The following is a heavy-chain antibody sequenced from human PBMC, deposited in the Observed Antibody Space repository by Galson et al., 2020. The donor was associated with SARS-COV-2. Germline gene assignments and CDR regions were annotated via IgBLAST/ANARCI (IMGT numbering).Heavy chain of an antibody. CDR2: ISRSSTYI. CDR3: AKVAVAGTGDYWYFDL. D-gene: IGHD6-19*01. CDR1: GFTFSSYS. Sequence: GGSLRLSCAGSGFTFSSYSMSWVRQAPGQGLEWVSSISRSSTYIYYADSVKGRFTISRDNARNSLYLQMNSLRGEDTAVYFCAKVAVAGTGDYWYFDLWGRGTLVTVSS. V-gene: IGHV3-21*01. J-gene: IGHJ2*01.